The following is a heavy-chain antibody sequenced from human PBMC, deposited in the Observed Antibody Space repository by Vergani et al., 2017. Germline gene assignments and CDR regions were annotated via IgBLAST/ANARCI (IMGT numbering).Heavy chain of an antibody. J-gene: IGHJ6*03. CDR3: ARGVPAAINGYYYYYMDV. Sequence: QVQLVQSGAEVKKPGSSVKVSCKASGGTFSSYTISWVRQAPGQGLEWMGRIIPILGIANYAQKFQGRVTITADESTSTAYMELSSLRSEDTAVYYCARGVPAAINGYYYYYMDVWGKGTTVTVSS. D-gene: IGHD2-2*02. CDR2: IIPILGIA. V-gene: IGHV1-69*02. CDR1: GGTFSSYT.